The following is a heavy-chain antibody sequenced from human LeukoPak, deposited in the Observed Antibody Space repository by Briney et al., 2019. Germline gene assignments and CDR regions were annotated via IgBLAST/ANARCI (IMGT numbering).Heavy chain of an antibody. Sequence: SETLSLTCAVYGGSFSGYYWSWIRQPPGKGLECIGEINHSGSTNYNPSLKSRVTISVDTPKNQFSLKLSSVTAADTAVYYCARGQDYYDSSGYHYWGQGTLVTVSS. D-gene: IGHD3-22*01. CDR2: INHSGST. V-gene: IGHV4-34*01. CDR3: ARGQDYYDSSGYHY. J-gene: IGHJ4*02. CDR1: GGSFSGYY.